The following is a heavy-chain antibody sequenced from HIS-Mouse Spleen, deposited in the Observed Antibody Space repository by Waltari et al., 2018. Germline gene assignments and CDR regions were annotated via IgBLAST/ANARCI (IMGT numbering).Heavy chain of an antibody. CDR1: GLSLSTSGMC. V-gene: IGHV2-70*15. J-gene: IGHJ4*02. Sequence: QVTLRESGPALVKPTQTLTLACTFSGLSLSTSGMCVSWIRQPPGKALESLARNDWDENKNYSTSVKTRLTISRDTSKHQVVLTMTNMDPLETATYYCARIAEGYTSGWYAFDYWGQGTLVTVSS. CDR2: NDWDENK. D-gene: IGHD6-19*01. CDR3: ARIAEGYTSGWYAFDY.